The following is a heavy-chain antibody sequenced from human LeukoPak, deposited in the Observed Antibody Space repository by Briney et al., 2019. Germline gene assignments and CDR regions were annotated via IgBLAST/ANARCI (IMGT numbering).Heavy chain of an antibody. CDR2: ISSSSSYI. D-gene: IGHD5-18*01. J-gene: IGHJ4*02. V-gene: IGHV3-21*01. CDR3: ARDGYSYGHVPYYFDY. Sequence: GGSLRLSCAASGFTFSSYSMDWVRQAPGKGLEWVSSISSSSSYIYYADSVKGRFTISRDNAKNSLYLQMNSLRAEDTAVYYCARDGYSYGHVPYYFDYWGQGTLVTVSS. CDR1: GFTFSSYS.